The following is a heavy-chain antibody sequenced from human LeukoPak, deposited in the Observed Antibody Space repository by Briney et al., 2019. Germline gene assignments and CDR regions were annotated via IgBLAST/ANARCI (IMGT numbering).Heavy chain of an antibody. CDR1: GGSISNFY. D-gene: IGHD1-1*01. CDR2: IYYSGAT. J-gene: IGHJ4*02. V-gene: IGHV4-59*01. CDR3: ARQSNWNDGIFDY. Sequence: SETLSLTCTASGGSISNFYWTWIRQPPGKGLEWFGYIYYSGATNYNPSLKSRVTMSVDTSRNQFSLNLTSLTAADTAIYYCARQSNWNDGIFDYWGQGTLVTVSS.